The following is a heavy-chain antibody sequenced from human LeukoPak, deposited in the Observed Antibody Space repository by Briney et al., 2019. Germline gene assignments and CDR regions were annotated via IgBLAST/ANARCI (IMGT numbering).Heavy chain of an antibody. CDR3: AKEGDYYDSSGYLTPNFDY. V-gene: IGHV3-23*01. J-gene: IGHJ4*02. CDR1: GFTFSSYA. D-gene: IGHD3-22*01. Sequence: QAGGSLRLSCAASGFTFSSYAMSWVRQAPGKGLEWVSAISGSGGSTYYADSVKGQFTISKDNSKNTLYLQMNSLRAEDTAVYYCAKEGDYYDSSGYLTPNFDYWGQGTLVTVSS. CDR2: ISGSGGST.